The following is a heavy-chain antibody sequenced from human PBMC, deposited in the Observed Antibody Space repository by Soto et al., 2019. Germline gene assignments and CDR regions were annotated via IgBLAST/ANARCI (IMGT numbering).Heavy chain of an antibody. CDR2: ISGSGGST. D-gene: IGHD2-8*01. V-gene: IGHV3-23*01. CDR3: ARRPIVLMVYADTFDY. Sequence: GGSLRLSCAASGFTFSSYAMSWVRQAPGKGLEWVSAISGSGGSTYYADSVKGRFTISRDNSKNTLYLQMNSLRAEDTAVYYCARRPIVLMVYADTFDYWGQGTLVTVSS. CDR1: GFTFSSYA. J-gene: IGHJ4*02.